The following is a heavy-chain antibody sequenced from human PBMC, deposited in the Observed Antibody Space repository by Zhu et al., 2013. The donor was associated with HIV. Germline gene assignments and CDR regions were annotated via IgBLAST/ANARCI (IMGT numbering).Heavy chain of an antibody. D-gene: IGHD6-13*01. J-gene: IGHJ1*01. CDR3: ARYSSSWGEYFQH. CDR2: INPNRGGT. Sequence: QVQLVQSGAEVKKPGASVKVSCKASGYTFSDYYMHWVRQAPGQGLEWMGWINPNRGGTKYAQKFLGRVTMTRDTSISTAYMELSRLRSDDTAVYYCARYSSSWGEYFQHWGQGTLITVSS. V-gene: IGHV1-2*02. CDR1: GYTFSDYY.